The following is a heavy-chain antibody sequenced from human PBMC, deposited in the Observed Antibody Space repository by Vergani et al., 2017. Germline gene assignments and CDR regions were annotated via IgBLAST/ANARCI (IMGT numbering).Heavy chain of an antibody. CDR3: AKDRPDKYGSSWYGWAVGDY. D-gene: IGHD6-13*01. CDR1: GFTFSSYA. J-gene: IGHJ4*02. V-gene: IGHV3-23*01. CDR2: ISGSGGST. Sequence: EVQLLESGGGLVQPGGSLRLSCAASGFTFSSYAMSWVRQAPGKGLEWVSAISGSGGSTYYADSVKGRFTISRDNSKNTLYLQMNSLRAEDTAVYYCAKDRPDKYGSSWYGWAVGDYWGQGTLVTVSS.